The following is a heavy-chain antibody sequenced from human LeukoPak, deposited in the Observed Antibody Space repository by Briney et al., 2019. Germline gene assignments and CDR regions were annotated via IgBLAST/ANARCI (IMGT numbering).Heavy chain of an antibody. D-gene: IGHD3-10*02. CDR2: ISSSGSTI. J-gene: IGHJ6*04. CDR1: GFTFSSYE. Sequence: GGSLRLSCAASGFTFSSYEMNWVRQAPGKGLEWVSYISSSGSTIYYADSVKGRFTIYRDNAKNSLYLQMNSLRAEDTAVYYCAELGITVIGGVWGKGTTVTISS. V-gene: IGHV3-48*03. CDR3: AELGITVIGGV.